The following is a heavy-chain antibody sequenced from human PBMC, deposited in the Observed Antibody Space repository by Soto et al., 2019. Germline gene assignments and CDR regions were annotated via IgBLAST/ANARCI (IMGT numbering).Heavy chain of an antibody. J-gene: IGHJ6*02. V-gene: IGHV3-64D*06. CDR2: ISSNGGNT. CDR1: GFTFSTYN. CDR3: VKGEQPYSYYGMDV. Sequence: PGGSLRLSCSASGFTFSTYNMHWVRQAPGKGLEYVSAISSNGGNTYYADSVKGRFTISRDNSKNTLYLQMSSLRAEDTAVYYCVKGEQPYSYYGMDVWGQGTTVTVSS.